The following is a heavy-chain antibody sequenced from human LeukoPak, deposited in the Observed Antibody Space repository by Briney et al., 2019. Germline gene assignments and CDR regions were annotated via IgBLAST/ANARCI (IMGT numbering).Heavy chain of an antibody. V-gene: IGHV3-66*04. CDR3: ARRRGGYGEGELDY. D-gene: IGHD4-17*01. J-gene: IGHJ4*02. CDR1: GLIASNKY. Sequence: GGSLRLSCAASGLIASNKYMSWVRQAPGKGLEWVSTIRSDGTTDYAGSVKGRFTISRDDSKNTLYLQMNSLRVEDTAVYSCARRRGGYGEGELDYWGQGTLVTVSS. CDR2: IRSDGTT.